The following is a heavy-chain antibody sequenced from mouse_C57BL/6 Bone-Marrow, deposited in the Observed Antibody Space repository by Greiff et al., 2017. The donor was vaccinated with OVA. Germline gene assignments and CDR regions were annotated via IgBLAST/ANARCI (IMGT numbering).Heavy chain of an antibody. V-gene: IGHV5-2*01. CDR3: ARHVYGSSPLYWYFDV. CDR1: EYEFPSHD. Sequence: EVNVVESGGGLVQPGESLKLSCESNEYEFPSHDMSWVRKTPEKRLELVAAINSDGGSTYYPDTMERRFIISRDNTKKTLYLQMSSLRSEDTALYYCARHVYGSSPLYWYFDVWGTGTTVTVSS. D-gene: IGHD1-1*01. CDR2: INSDGGST. J-gene: IGHJ1*03.